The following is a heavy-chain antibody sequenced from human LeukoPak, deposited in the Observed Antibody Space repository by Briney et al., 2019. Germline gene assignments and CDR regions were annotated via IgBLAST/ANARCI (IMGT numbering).Heavy chain of an antibody. CDR2: MNPNSGNT. J-gene: IGHJ5*02. V-gene: IGHV1-8*01. D-gene: IGHD3-10*01. Sequence: ASVTVSCKASGYTFTSYDINWVRQATGQGLEWMGWMNPNSGNTGYAQKFQGRVTMTRNTSISTAYMELSSLRSEDTAVYYCASELVVRGTLGWFDPWGQGTLVTVSS. CDR3: ASELVVRGTLGWFDP. CDR1: GYTFTSYD.